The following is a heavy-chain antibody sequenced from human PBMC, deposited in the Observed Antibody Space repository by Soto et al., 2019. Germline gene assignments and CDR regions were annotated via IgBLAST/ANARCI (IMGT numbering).Heavy chain of an antibody. Sequence: QVQLVQSGAEVKKPGASVKVSCKASGYTFTSYAMHWVRQAPGQRLEWMGWINAGNGYTKYSQKFQGIVTITRATSASTAYMALSSLRSEDTAVYSCARDVGATGDWGQGTLVTVSS. J-gene: IGHJ4*02. CDR2: INAGNGYT. CDR1: GYTFTSYA. D-gene: IGHD1-26*01. V-gene: IGHV1-3*01. CDR3: ARDVGATGD.